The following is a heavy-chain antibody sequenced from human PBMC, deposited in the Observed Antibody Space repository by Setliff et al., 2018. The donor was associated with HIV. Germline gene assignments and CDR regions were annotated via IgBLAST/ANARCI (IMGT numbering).Heavy chain of an antibody. CDR1: GYTLTSYG. Sequence: ASVKVSCKASGYTLTSYGISWVRQAPGQGLEWMGWISAYNGNTNYAQMVQGRVTMTTDTSTSTAYMELRSLRSEDTAVYYCARIPNHSSGFDYWGQGTPVTVSS. CDR2: ISAYNGNT. J-gene: IGHJ4*02. D-gene: IGHD3-22*01. CDR3: ARIPNHSSGFDY. V-gene: IGHV1-18*01.